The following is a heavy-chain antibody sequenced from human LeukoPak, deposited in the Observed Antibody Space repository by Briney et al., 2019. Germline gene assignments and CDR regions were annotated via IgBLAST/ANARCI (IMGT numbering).Heavy chain of an antibody. V-gene: IGHV3-30-3*01. CDR2: ISYDGSNK. J-gene: IGHJ4*02. CDR3: ASARNYMSSSWYDYFDY. D-gene: IGHD6-13*01. CDR1: GFTSSSYA. Sequence: GGSLRLSCAASGFTSSSYAMHWVRQAPGKGLEWVAVISYDGSNKYYADFVKGRFTISRDNSKNTLYLQVNSLRAEDTAVYYCASARNYMSSSWYDYFDYWGQGTLVTVSS.